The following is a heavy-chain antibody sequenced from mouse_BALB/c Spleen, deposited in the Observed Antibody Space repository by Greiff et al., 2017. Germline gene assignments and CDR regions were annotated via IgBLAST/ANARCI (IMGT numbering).Heavy chain of an antibody. D-gene: IGHD2-1*01. J-gene: IGHJ4*01. CDR2: ISDGGSYT. CDR3: ARDNGNYGYAMDY. V-gene: IGHV5-4*02. Sequence: EVKLVESGGGLVKPGGSLKLSCAASGFTFSDYYMYWVRQTPEKRLEWVATISDGGSYTYYPDSVKGRFTISRDNAKNNPYLQMSSLKSEDTAMYYCARDNGNYGYAMDYWGQGTSVTVSS. CDR1: GFTFSDYY.